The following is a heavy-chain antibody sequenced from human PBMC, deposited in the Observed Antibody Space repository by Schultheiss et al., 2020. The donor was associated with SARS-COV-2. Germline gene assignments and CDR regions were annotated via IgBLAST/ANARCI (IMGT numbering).Heavy chain of an antibody. V-gene: IGHV4-31*03. CDR2: IYHSGNT. CDR3: ARATYGRDGYIKGFDY. J-gene: IGHJ4*02. Sequence: SETLSLTCTVSGGSISSGGYYWSWIRQHSGKGLEWIGYIYHSGNTNYNPSLKSRTTISLDMSKNQFSLRVTSVTAADTAVYYCARATYGRDGYIKGFDYWGQGTLVTVSS. D-gene: IGHD5-24*01. CDR1: GGSISSGGYY.